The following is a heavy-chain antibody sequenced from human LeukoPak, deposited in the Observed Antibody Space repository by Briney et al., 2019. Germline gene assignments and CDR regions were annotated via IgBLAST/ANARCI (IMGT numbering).Heavy chain of an antibody. J-gene: IGHJ4*02. CDR3: ARAGIAAANSFDY. Sequence: GGSLRLSCAASGLTFSSYSMNWARQAPGKGLEWVSSISSSSSYIYYADSVKGRFTISRDNAKNSLYLQMNSLRAEDTAVYYCARAGIAAANSFDYWGQGTLVTVSS. CDR2: ISSSSSYI. D-gene: IGHD6-13*01. CDR1: GLTFSSYS. V-gene: IGHV3-21*01.